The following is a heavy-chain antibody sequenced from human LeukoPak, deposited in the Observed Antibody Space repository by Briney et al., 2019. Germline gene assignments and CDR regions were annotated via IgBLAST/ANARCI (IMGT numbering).Heavy chain of an antibody. CDR1: GYTFTGYH. Sequence: ASVKVSCKASGYTFTGYHIHWVRQAPGQGLEWMGRINPYSGDTNFAQKFQGRVTMTRDTSISTAYMELSRLRSEDTAVYYCARDLSCGGDCYHYWGQGTLVTVSS. J-gene: IGHJ4*02. V-gene: IGHV1-2*06. CDR3: ARDLSCGGDCYHY. CDR2: INPYSGDT. D-gene: IGHD2-21*02.